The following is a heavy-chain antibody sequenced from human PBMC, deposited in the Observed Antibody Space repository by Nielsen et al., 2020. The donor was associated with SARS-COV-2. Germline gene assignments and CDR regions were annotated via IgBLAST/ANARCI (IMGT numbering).Heavy chain of an antibody. CDR1: GYTFTSYD. CDR2: MNPNSGNT. V-gene: IGHV1-8*01. D-gene: IGHD6-19*01. Sequence: ASVKVSCKASGYTFTSYDINWVRQATGQGLEWMGWMNPNSGNTGYAQKFQGRVTMTRNTSISTAYMELSSLRSEDTAVYYCARIDIAVAGKGDDYWGQGTLVTVSS. J-gene: IGHJ4*02. CDR3: ARIDIAVAGKGDDY.